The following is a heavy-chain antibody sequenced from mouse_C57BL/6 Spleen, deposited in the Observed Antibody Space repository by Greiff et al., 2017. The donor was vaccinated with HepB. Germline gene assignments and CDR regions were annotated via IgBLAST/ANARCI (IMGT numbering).Heavy chain of an antibody. J-gene: IGHJ2*01. V-gene: IGHV1-69*01. CDR2: IDPSDSYT. CDR3: AREGDYSNFPFGY. D-gene: IGHD2-5*01. CDR1: GYTFTSYW. Sequence: QVQLQQPGAELVMPGASVKLSCKASGYTFTSYWMHWVKQRPGQGLEWIGEIDPSDSYTNYNQKFKGKSTLTVDKSSSTAYMQLSSLTSEDSAVYYCAREGDYSNFPFGYGGQGTTLTVSS.